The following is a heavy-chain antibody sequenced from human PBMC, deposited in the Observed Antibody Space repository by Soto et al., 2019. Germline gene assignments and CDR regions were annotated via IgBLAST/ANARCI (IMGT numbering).Heavy chain of an antibody. CDR1: GFTVSSNY. CDR3: GRVGRVTMLYYYYYMDV. CDR2: IYSGGST. D-gene: IGHD3-10*01. Sequence: GGSLRLSCAASGFTVSSNYMSWVRQAPGKGLEWVSVIYSGGSTYYADSVKGRFTISRDNSKNTLYLQMNSLRAEDTAVYYCGRVGRVTMLYYYYYMDVWGKGTTVTVSS. J-gene: IGHJ6*03. V-gene: IGHV3-66*01.